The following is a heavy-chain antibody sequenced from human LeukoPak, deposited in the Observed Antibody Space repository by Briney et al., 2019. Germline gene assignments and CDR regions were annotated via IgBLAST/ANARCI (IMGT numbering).Heavy chain of an antibody. J-gene: IGHJ4*02. CDR3: AKPMPLGLMVYAIDY. V-gene: IGHV3-33*06. D-gene: IGHD2-8*01. CDR1: GFTFNSYG. Sequence: PGGSLRLSCAASGFTFNSYGMHWVRQAPGKGLEWVALIWYDGSNQYYADSVKGRFTISRDNSKNTLYLQMNSLRAEDTAVYYCAKPMPLGLMVYAIDYWGQGTLVTVAS. CDR2: IWYDGSNQ.